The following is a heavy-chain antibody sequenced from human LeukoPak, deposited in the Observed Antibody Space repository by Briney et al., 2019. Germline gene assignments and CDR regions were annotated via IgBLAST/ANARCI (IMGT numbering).Heavy chain of an antibody. CDR1: GGSISSYY. V-gene: IGHV4-59*01. Sequence: SETLSLTCTVPGGSISSYYWSWIRQPPGKGLEWIGYIYYSGSTNYNPSLKSRVTISVDTSKNQFSLKLSSVTAADTAVYYCARANYDFWSGYIHWFDPWGQGTLVTVSS. CDR2: IYYSGST. D-gene: IGHD3-3*01. CDR3: ARANYDFWSGYIHWFDP. J-gene: IGHJ5*02.